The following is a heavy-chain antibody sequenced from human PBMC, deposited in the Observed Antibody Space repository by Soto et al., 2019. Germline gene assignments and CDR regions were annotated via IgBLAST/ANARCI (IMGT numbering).Heavy chain of an antibody. CDR3: ARESSGYSSYFDY. Sequence: PGGSLRLSCAASGFTFSSYSMNWVRQAPGQGLEWVSYISSSSSTIYYADSVKGRFTISRDYAKNTVYLQMNSLRAEDTAVYYCARESSGYSSYFDYWGQGTLVTVSS. V-gene: IGHV3-48*01. J-gene: IGHJ4*02. CDR1: GFTFSSYS. D-gene: IGHD5-12*01. CDR2: ISSSSSTI.